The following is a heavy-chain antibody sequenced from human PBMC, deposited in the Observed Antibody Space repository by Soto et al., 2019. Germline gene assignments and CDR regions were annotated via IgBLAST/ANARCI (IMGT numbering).Heavy chain of an antibody. CDR2: IYYSGST. Sequence: KTSETLSLTCTVSGGSISSGGYYWSWIRQHPGKGLEWIGYIYYSGSTYYNPSLKSRVTISVDTSKNQFSLKLSSVTAADTAVYYCARSSRDSSSWYYFDYWGQGTLVTVSS. J-gene: IGHJ4*02. CDR1: GGSISSGGYY. V-gene: IGHV4-31*03. D-gene: IGHD6-13*01. CDR3: ARSSRDSSSWYYFDY.